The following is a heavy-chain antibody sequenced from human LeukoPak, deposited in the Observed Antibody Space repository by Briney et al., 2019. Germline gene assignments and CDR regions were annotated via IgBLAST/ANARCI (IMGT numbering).Heavy chain of an antibody. CDR1: RFSISSYW. CDR3: AGESVAVPAYY. D-gene: IGHD3-22*01. Sequence: GGSLRLSCVGSRFSISSYWMSWVRQAPGKGLEWVANINQDGSEIYYLDPVKGRFTISRDNAKNSLYLQMNGLRVEDTAVYYCAGESVAVPAYYWGQGTLVTVSS. CDR2: INQDGSEI. V-gene: IGHV3-7*01. J-gene: IGHJ4*02.